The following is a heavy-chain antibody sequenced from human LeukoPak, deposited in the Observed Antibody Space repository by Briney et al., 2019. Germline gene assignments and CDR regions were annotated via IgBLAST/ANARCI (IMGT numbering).Heavy chain of an antibody. CDR3: ARAPDNDAFDI. V-gene: IGHV3-66*01. CDR2: IYDGGST. CDR1: GFTFSRYA. D-gene: IGHD1-14*01. J-gene: IGHJ3*02. Sequence: GGSLRLSCSASGFTFSRYAMHWVRQAPGKGLEWVSVIYDGGSTYYADSVNDRFTISRDNSKNALFLQMNSLRADDTAVYYCARAPDNDAFDIWGQGTMVTVSS.